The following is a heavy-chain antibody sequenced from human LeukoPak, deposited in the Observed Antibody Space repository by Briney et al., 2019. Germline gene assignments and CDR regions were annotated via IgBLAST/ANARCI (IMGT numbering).Heavy chain of an antibody. V-gene: IGHV1-18*01. CDR3: ARAFGWLYPDNQFDY. Sequence: ASVKVSCKASGYTFTSYGISWVRQAPGQGLEWMGWISAYNGNTNYAQKPQGRVTMTTDTSTSTAYMELRSLRSDDTAVYYCARAFGWLYPDNQFDYWGQGTLVTVSS. J-gene: IGHJ4*02. CDR1: GYTFTSYG. D-gene: IGHD3-16*02. CDR2: ISAYNGNT.